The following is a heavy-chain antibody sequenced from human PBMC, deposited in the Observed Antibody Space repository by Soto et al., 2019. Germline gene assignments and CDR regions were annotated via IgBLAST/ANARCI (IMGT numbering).Heavy chain of an antibody. J-gene: IGHJ5*02. CDR3: AREYPDYCSTVHCPVGP. Sequence: QLQLLESGPRLVKPSETLSLTSTVSGGSISRSTYYWAWIRQPPRKGLEWIGTISDSGNAFYNPSLKGRLSISVYTSNDQFALRLTSVTAADTAVYYCAREYPDYCSTVHCPVGPWGQGTLVTVSS. CDR2: ISDSGNA. D-gene: IGHD2-2*01. CDR1: GGSISRSTYY. V-gene: IGHV4-39*02.